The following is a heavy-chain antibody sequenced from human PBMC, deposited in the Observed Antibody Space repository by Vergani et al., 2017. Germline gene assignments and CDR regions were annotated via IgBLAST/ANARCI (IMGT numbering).Heavy chain of an antibody. CDR2: MNPNSGNT. CDR1: GYTFTSYD. Sequence: QVQLVQSGAEVKKPGASVKVSCKASGYTFTSYDINWVRQATGQGLEWMGWMNPNSGNTGYAQKFQGRVTITRNTSISTAYMELSSLRSEDTAVYYCAKEGERKAARWFVSYYYMDVWGKGTTVTVSS. V-gene: IGHV1-8*03. J-gene: IGHJ6*03. CDR3: AKEGERKAARWFVSYYYMDV. D-gene: IGHD6-6*01.